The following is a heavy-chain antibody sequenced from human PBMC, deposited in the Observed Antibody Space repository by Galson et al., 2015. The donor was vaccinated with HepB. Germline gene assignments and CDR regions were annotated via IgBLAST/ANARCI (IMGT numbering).Heavy chain of an antibody. Sequence: SLRLSCAASGFTFSSYGMHWVRQAPGKGLEWVAVIWYDGSNKYCADSVKGRFTISRDNSKNTLYLQMNSLRAEDTAVYYCARDSVVLTGYPNSYYYYGMDVWGQGTTVTVSS. J-gene: IGHJ6*02. CDR2: IWYDGSNK. V-gene: IGHV3-33*01. CDR3: ARDSVVLTGYPNSYYYYGMDV. D-gene: IGHD3-9*01. CDR1: GFTFSSYG.